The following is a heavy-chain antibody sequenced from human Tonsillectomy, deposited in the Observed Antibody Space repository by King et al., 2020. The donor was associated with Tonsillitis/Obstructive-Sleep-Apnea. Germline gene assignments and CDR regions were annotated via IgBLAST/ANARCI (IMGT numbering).Heavy chain of an antibody. D-gene: IGHD3-22*01. Sequence: QMQLQESGPGLVKPSETLSLTCTVSGGSISSYYWSWIRQPPGKGLDWIGYIYYIGSTNYSPSLKSRVTISVDTSKNQFSLKLSSVTAADTAVYYCARVYSSGYNFDCWGQGTLVTVSS. CDR2: IYYIGST. CDR3: ARVYSSGYNFDC. V-gene: IGHV4-59*01. J-gene: IGHJ4*02. CDR1: GGSISSYY.